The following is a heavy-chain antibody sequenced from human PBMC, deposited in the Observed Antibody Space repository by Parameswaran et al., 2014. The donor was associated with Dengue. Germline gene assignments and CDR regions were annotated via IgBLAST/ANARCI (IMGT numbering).Heavy chain of an antibody. Sequence: ASETLSLTCTVSGGSVSSGSYYWSWIRQPAGKGLEWIGYIYYSGSTNYNPSLKSRVTISVDTSKNQFSLKLSSVTAADTAVYYCARHDYGGPDAFDIWGQGTMVTVSS. D-gene: IGHD4-23*01. CDR3: ARHDYGGPDAFDI. V-gene: IGHV4-61*10. CDR2: IYYSGST. J-gene: IGHJ3*02. CDR1: GGSVSSGSYY.